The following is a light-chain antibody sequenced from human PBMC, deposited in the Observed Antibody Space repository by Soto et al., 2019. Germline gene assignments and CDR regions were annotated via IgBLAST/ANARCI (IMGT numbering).Light chain of an antibody. CDR2: ANT. J-gene: IGLJ2*01. Sequence: QSVLTQPPSGSAAPGQRVTISCTGSSSNIGAGIDVHWYQKFPGTAPKLLIYANTNRPSGVPDRFSCSKSGTSASLAITGLQAEDEADYYCQSYDNSLSGPVFGGGTKLTVL. V-gene: IGLV1-40*01. CDR3: QSYDNSLSGPV. CDR1: SSNIGAGID.